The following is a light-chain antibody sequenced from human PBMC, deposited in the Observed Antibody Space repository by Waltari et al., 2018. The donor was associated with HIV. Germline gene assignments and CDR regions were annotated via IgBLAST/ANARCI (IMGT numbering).Light chain of an antibody. CDR2: DVT. J-gene: IGLJ2*01. CDR1: SSDVGGYNY. Sequence: QSALTQPASVSGSPGQSITISCTGTSSDVGGYNYVSWYQQPPGKAPKLLIYDVTKRPSGFSNRLSGSKSGNTASLTISGLQAEDEAAYYCCSYAGSSTVIFGGGTKLTVL. V-gene: IGLV2-23*02. CDR3: CSYAGSSTVI.